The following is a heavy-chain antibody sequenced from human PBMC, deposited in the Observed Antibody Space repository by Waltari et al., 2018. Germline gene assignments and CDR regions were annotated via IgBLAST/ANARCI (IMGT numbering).Heavy chain of an antibody. D-gene: IGHD2-2*01. CDR3: AKDGVVVPSATTNWFDP. J-gene: IGHJ5*02. V-gene: IGHV3-30*18. Sequence: QVQLVESGGGVVQPGRSLRLSCAASGFTFSSYGMPWVRQAPGKGLEWVAGIWYHGNKKYYADSVKGRFTISRDNSKNTLYLQMNSLRPEDTAMYYCAKDGVVVPSATTNWFDPWGQGTRVTVSS. CDR1: GFTFSSYG. CDR2: IWYHGNKK.